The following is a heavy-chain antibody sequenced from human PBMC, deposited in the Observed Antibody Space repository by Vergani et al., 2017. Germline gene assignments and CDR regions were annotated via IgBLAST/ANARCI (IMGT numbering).Heavy chain of an antibody. CDR1: GGSLSGYY. D-gene: IGHD1-26*01. J-gene: IGHJ3*01. CDR3: ARRAERWETLLRDDFDV. CDR2: INHSGTI. V-gene: IGHV4-34*01. Sequence: QVQLQESGPGLLKPSETLSLTCAVYGGSLSGYYWSWIRLAPGKGLEWIGEINHSGTIKNNPTLKSPFNVSIDTSRDLFSLKLRSESAADTAVYFCARRAERWETLLRDDFDVWGQGTFVTVSP.